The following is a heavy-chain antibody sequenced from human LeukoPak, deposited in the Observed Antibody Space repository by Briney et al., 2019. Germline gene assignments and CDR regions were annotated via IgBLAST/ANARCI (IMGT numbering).Heavy chain of an antibody. CDR1: GYRFTSYW. Sequence: GESLKISCKGSGYRFTSYWIGWVRQMPGKGLEWMGIIYPGDSDTRYSPSFQGQVTISADKSITTAYLQLNSLKASDTAMYYCARQTGTLGFDYWGQGTLVTVSS. D-gene: IGHD1/OR15-1a*01. V-gene: IGHV5-51*01. CDR2: IYPGDSDT. CDR3: ARQTGTLGFDY. J-gene: IGHJ4*02.